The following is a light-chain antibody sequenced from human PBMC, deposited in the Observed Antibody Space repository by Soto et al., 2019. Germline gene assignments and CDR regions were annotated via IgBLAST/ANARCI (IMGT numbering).Light chain of an antibody. CDR2: DAS. Sequence: DIQMTQSPSTRSGSLVYGCTITCLASQSISSWLAWYQQKPGKAPKLLIYDASSLESGVPSRFSGSESGTEFTLTISSLQPDDFATYYCQQYYSFLWTFGQGTKVDIK. CDR3: QQYYSFLWT. CDR1: QSISSW. V-gene: IGKV1-5*01. J-gene: IGKJ1*01.